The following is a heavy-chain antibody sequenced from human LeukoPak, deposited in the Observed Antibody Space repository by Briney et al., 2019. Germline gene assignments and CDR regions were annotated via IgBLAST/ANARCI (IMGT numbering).Heavy chain of an antibody. D-gene: IGHD3-9*01. CDR2: IYHSGST. V-gene: IGHV4-38-2*01. Sequence: SETLSLTCAVSGYSISSGHYWGWIRQPPGKGLEWIGSIYHSGSTYYNPSLKSRVTISVDTSKNQFSLKLSSVTAADTAVYYCARTDYDIAGGSSSLYYYYGMDVWGKETTVTVSS. CDR3: ARTDYDIAGGSSSLYYYYGMDV. CDR1: GYSISSGHY. J-gene: IGHJ6*04.